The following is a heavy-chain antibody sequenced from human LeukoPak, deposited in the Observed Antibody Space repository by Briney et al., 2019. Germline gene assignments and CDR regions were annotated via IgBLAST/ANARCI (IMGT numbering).Heavy chain of an antibody. D-gene: IGHD6-19*01. CDR3: ARDLKMGYCSGRYSWGTVSSNDY. CDR1: GYTFTSYG. J-gene: IGHJ4*02. CDR2: IIAYNGNT. Sequence: RVASVKVSCKASGYTFTSYGISWVRQAPGQGLEWMGWIIAYNGNTNYAQKLQGRVTMTTDTSTSTAYMELRSLRSDDTAVYYCARDLKMGYCSGRYSWGTVSSNDYWGQGTLATVSS. V-gene: IGHV1-18*01.